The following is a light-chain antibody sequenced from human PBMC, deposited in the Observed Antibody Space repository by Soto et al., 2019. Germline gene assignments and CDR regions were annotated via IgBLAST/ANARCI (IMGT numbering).Light chain of an antibody. Sequence: EILMTQSPATLSVSLGERAALSCRSSQSVSTDLAWYQQNPGQAPRLLIFGASTRATGIPARFSGSGSGTEFILTISSLQSEDSAVYYCHQYNYWPPETFGQGTKVDIK. CDR3: HQYNYWPPET. CDR1: QSVSTD. CDR2: GAS. J-gene: IGKJ1*01. V-gene: IGKV3-15*01.